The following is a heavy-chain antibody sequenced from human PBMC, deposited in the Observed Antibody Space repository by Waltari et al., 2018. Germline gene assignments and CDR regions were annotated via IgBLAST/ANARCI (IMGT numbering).Heavy chain of an antibody. J-gene: IGHJ5*02. Sequence: QVQLVESGGGVVQPGRSLRLSCAASGFTFSSYGMHWVRQAPGKGLEWVAVISYDGSNKYYADSVKGRFTISRDNSKNTLYLQMNSLRAEDTAVYYCAKDPRQRVWFGPSIGALWFDPWGQGTLVTVSS. CDR3: AKDPRQRVWFGPSIGALWFDP. CDR1: GFTFSSYG. CDR2: ISYDGSNK. V-gene: IGHV3-30*18. D-gene: IGHD3-10*01.